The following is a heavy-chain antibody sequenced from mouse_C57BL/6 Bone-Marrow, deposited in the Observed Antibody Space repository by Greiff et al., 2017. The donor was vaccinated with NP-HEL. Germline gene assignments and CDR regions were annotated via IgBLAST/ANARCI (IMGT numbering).Heavy chain of an antibody. J-gene: IGHJ2*01. Sequence: QVTLKESGPGILQPSQTLSLTCSFSGFSLSTFGLGVGWIRPPSGQGLEWLAHIWWEDDKYSNPALKSRLTISKDTSKNQVCLKIANVDTADTATDYCARRGKYADYWGQGTTLTVSS. V-gene: IGHV8-8*01. CDR1: GFSLSTFGLG. D-gene: IGHD2-14*01. CDR2: IWWEDDK. CDR3: ARRGKYADY.